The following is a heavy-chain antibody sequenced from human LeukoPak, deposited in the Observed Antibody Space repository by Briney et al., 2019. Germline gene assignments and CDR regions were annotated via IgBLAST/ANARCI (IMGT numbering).Heavy chain of an antibody. CDR1: GGSISSSTFC. Sequence: WETLCLTCTVSGGSISSSTFCWGWIRQAPGGGLEWIASIYYSGTTNYNPYLKSRVTISVDTSNNQFSLRMNSVTAADTAVYYCARGWHDGLAFYHCPGEWGQGTLVAVSS. CDR2: IYYSGTT. V-gene: IGHV4-39*07. J-gene: IGHJ4*02. CDR3: ARGWHDGLAFYHCPGE. D-gene: IGHD2-15*01.